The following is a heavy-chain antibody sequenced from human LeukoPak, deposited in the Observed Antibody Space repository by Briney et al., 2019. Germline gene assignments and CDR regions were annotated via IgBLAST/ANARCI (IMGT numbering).Heavy chain of an antibody. CDR3: ARDKWLTTTHYFDY. Sequence: GGSLRLSCTASGFTFITYWMSWVRQAPGKGLEWVSSISSSSSYIYYADSVKGRFTVSRDNAKNSVYLQMNSLRAEDTAVYYCARDKWLTTTHYFDYWGQGTLVTVSS. CDR2: ISSSSSYI. J-gene: IGHJ4*02. V-gene: IGHV3-21*01. CDR1: GFTFITYW. D-gene: IGHD4-11*01.